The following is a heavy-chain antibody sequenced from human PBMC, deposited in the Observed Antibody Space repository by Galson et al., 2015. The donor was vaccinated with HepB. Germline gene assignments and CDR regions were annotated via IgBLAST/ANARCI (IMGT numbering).Heavy chain of an antibody. CDR3: ARGGVVVSVPGAKPGWFDP. CDR2: IVPTVGIA. D-gene: IGHD2-2*02. CDR1: GGTFSSYD. J-gene: IGHJ5*02. Sequence: SVKVSCKASGGTFSSYDISWVRQAPGQGLEWMGRIVPTVGIASYAQKFQGRVTINADRPTSTAYMELSSLRSEDTAVYYCARGGVVVSVPGAKPGWFDPWGQGTLVTVSS. V-gene: IGHV1-69*04.